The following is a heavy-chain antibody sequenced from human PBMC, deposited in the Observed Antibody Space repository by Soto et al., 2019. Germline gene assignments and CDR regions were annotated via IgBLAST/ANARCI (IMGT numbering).Heavy chain of an antibody. J-gene: IGHJ6*01. Sequence: DVQLVESGGGLVQPGGSLRLSCAASGFAVSSNYMSWVRQSPGEGLEWVSVIYSNGGTYYADSVKDRFTISRDNFKNPLYLQMNSLRAEDTAVYFCARDHRRPAATERDYDYGKDVWGQGTTVTVAS. V-gene: IGHV3-66*01. CDR2: IYSNGGT. D-gene: IGHD6-13*01. CDR1: GFAVSSNY. CDR3: ARDHRRPAATERDYDYGKDV.